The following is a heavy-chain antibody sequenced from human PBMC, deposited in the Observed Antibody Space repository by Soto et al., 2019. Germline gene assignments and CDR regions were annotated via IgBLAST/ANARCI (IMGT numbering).Heavy chain of an antibody. J-gene: IGHJ3*02. CDR3: AGSTAAARGSGALDI. CDR1: GGSISSGGYY. V-gene: IGHV4-31*03. D-gene: IGHD6-13*01. Sequence: QVQLQETGPGLVKPSQTLSLTCTVSGGSISSGGYYWCWIRQHPGKGREWIGYNYYSGSTYSNPSLKSSVTISEDTSKIQYSLKLSSVTAANTTVYYCAGSTAAARGSGALDIWSQGTMVTASS. CDR2: NYYSGST.